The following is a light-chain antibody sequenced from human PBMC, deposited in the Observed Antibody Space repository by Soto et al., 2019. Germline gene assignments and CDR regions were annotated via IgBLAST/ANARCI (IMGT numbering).Light chain of an antibody. J-gene: IGKJ4*01. CDR3: QQYGSSPLT. CDR1: QSVSSSY. V-gene: IGKV3-20*01. Sequence: EIVLTQSPGTLSLSPGERATLCCRASQSVSSSYLAWYQQKPGQAPRLLIYDASSRATGIPDRFSGSGSGTDFTLTISRLEPEDFAVYYCQQYGSSPLTFGGGTKVEIK. CDR2: DAS.